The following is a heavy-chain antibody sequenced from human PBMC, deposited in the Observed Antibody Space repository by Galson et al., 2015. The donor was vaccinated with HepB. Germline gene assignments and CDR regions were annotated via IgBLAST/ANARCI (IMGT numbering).Heavy chain of an antibody. J-gene: IGHJ6*02. CDR2: IIPIFGTA. V-gene: IGHV1-69*13. CDR3: ARDRSRNYYYYYGMDV. D-gene: IGHD3-10*01. CDR1: GGTFSSYA. Sequence: SVKVSCKASGGTFSSYAISWVRQAPGQGLEWVGGIIPIFGTANYAQKFQGRVTITADESTSTAYMELSSLRSEDTAVYYCARDRSRNYYYYYGMDVWGQGTTVTVSS.